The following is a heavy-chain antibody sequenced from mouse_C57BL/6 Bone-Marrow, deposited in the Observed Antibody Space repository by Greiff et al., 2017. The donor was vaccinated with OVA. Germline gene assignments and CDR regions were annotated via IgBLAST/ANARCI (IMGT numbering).Heavy chain of an antibody. J-gene: IGHJ3*01. CDR3: ARWGITTVVVPH. D-gene: IGHD1-1*01. V-gene: IGHV1-26*01. CDR1: GYTFTDYY. Sequence: EVQLQQSGPELVKPGASVKISCTASGYTFTDYYMNWVKQSHGKSLEWIGDINPNNGGTSYNQKFKGKATLTVDKSSSTAYMELRSLTSEDSAVYYCARWGITTVVVPHWGQGTLVTVSA. CDR2: INPNNGGT.